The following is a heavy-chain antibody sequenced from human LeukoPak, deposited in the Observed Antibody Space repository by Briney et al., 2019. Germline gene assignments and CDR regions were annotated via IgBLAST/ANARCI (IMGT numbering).Heavy chain of an antibody. V-gene: IGHV4-61*01. CDR3: ARGEYGLFDY. D-gene: IGHD2/OR15-2a*01. J-gene: IGHJ4*01. CDR2: IYYSGST. CDR1: GGSISGGSYY. Sequence: SETLSLTCTVSGGSISGGSYYWRWIRQPPGKGLEWIGYIYYSGSTKYNLSLKSRVTISVDTSKNQLSLKLSSVTAPDTAVSYWARGEYGLFDYRGQGTLVTVSS.